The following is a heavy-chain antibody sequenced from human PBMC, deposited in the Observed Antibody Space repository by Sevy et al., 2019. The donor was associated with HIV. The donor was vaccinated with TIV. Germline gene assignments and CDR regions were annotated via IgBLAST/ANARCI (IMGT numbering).Heavy chain of an antibody. J-gene: IGHJ5*02. CDR2: IYPGDSDT. D-gene: IGHD2-21*02. Sequence: GESLKISCKGSGYSFTSYWIGWVRQMPGKGLEWMGIIYPGDSDTRYGPSFQGQVTISADKSISTAYLQWSSLKASDTAMYYCARLPIVVVTAIPGGWFDPWGQGTLVTVSS. V-gene: IGHV5-51*01. CDR1: GYSFTSYW. CDR3: ARLPIVVVTAIPGGWFDP.